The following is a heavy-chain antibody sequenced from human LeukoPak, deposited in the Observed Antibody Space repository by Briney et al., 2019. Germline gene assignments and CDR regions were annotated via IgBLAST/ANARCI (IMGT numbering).Heavy chain of an antibody. Sequence: PSETLSLTCAVSGYSISSGYYWGWIRQPPGKGLGWIGSIYHSGSTYCNPSLKSRVTISVDTSKNQFSLKLSSVTAADTAVYYCARDGWDYDAFDIWGQGTMVTVSS. CDR1: GYSISSGYY. V-gene: IGHV4-38-2*02. CDR2: IYHSGST. CDR3: ARDGWDYDAFDI. D-gene: IGHD1-26*01. J-gene: IGHJ3*02.